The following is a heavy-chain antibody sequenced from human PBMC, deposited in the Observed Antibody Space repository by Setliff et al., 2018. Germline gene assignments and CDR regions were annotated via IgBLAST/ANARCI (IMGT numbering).Heavy chain of an antibody. CDR3: VREDHDYGGRFDF. CDR1: GYSISNGF. D-gene: IGHD3-10*01. J-gene: IGHJ4*02. CDR2: IISSSSHI. Sequence: ETLSLTCAVSGYSISNGFYWGWIRQAPGKGLEWVSSIISSSSHIYLADSVKGRFTISRDNAKNSLYLQMNSLTAEDTAVYFCVREDHDYGGRFDFWGQGIPVTVSS. V-gene: IGHV3-21*06.